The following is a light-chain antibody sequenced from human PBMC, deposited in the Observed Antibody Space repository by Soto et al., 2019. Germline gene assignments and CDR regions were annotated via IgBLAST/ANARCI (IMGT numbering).Light chain of an antibody. CDR1: QGISNY. Sequence: DIQLTQSPSFLSASVGDRVTITCRASQGISNYLAWYQQKPGKAPKLLIYGVSTLQSGVPSRFSGSGSGTEFTLTIRSLQPEDFATYHCQQLNSYPPTFGQGTKLEIK. CDR3: QQLNSYPPT. CDR2: GVS. V-gene: IGKV1-9*01. J-gene: IGKJ2*01.